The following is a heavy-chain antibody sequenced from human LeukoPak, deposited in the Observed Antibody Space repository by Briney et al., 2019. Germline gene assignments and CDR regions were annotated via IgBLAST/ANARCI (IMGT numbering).Heavy chain of an antibody. CDR2: ISAYNGNT. CDR1: GYTFTSYG. Sequence: GASVEVSCKASGYTFTSYGISWVRQAPGQGLEWMGWISAYNGNTNYAQKLQGRVTMTTDTSTSTAYMELRSLRSDDTAVYYCARDQLLPGIAVAGTISDYWGQGTLVTVSS. CDR3: ARDQLLPGIAVAGTISDY. J-gene: IGHJ4*02. V-gene: IGHV1-18*01. D-gene: IGHD6-19*01.